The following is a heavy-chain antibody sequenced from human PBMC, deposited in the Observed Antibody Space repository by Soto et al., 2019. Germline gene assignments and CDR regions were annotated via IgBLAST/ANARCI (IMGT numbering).Heavy chain of an antibody. CDR2: IYYSGST. Sequence: SETLSLTCTVSGGSISSSSYYWGWIRQPPGKGLEWIGSIYYSGSTYYNPSLKGRVTISVDTSKNQFSLKLSSVTAADTDVYYCARGRIAARPRGDWFDPWGQGTLVTVSS. J-gene: IGHJ5*02. V-gene: IGHV4-39*01. CDR3: ARGRIAARPRGDWFDP. CDR1: GGSISSSSYY. D-gene: IGHD6-6*01.